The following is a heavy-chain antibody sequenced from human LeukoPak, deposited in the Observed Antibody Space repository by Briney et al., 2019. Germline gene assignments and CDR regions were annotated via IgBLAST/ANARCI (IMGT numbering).Heavy chain of an antibody. V-gene: IGHV1-69*13. CDR1: GGTFSSYA. CDR3: ARDYGSGTNWFDP. D-gene: IGHD3-10*01. Sequence: SVKVSCKTSGGTFSSYAISWVPHAPGQGLEWISGIIPIFGTANYPQKFQGRVTITADESTSTAYMELSSLRSEDTAVYYCARDYGSGTNWFDPWGQGTLVTVSS. CDR2: IIPIFGTA. J-gene: IGHJ5*02.